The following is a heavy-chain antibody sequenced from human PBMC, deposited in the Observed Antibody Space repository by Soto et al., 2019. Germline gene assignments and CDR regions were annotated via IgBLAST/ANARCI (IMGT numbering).Heavy chain of an antibody. CDR1: GFTFSSYS. D-gene: IGHD3-3*01. CDR3: AKVLRFFNPGDT. J-gene: IGHJ1*01. Sequence: PGGSLRLSCAASGFTFSSYSMNWVRQAPGKGLEWVSYISSSSSTIYYADSVKGRFTISRDNAKNSLYLQMNSLRAEDTAVYYWAKVLRFFNPGDTWGEGTLVTVAS. V-gene: IGHV3-48*01. CDR2: ISSSSSTI.